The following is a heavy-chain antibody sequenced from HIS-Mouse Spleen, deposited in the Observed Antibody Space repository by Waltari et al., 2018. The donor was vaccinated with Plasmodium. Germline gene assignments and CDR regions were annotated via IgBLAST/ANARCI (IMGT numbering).Heavy chain of an antibody. J-gene: IGHJ1*01. Sequence: QVQLVQSGAEVKKPGASVKVSCKASGYTFTGYYMHWVRQAPGQGLEWMGGINPKCGGTNYAQKVQGRVTMTRDTSIRTAYMELSRLRSDDTAVYYCARVLGYKAAAGTFVEYFQHWGQGTLVTVSS. CDR3: ARVLGYKAAAGTFVEYFQH. D-gene: IGHD6-13*01. V-gene: IGHV1-2*02. CDR1: GYTFTGYY. CDR2: INPKCGGT.